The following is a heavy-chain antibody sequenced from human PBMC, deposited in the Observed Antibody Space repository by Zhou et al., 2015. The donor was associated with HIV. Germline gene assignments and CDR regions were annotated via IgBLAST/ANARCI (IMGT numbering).Heavy chain of an antibody. CDR2: IIPIFGTA. V-gene: IGHV1-69*01. J-gene: IGHJ6*02. CDR3: ARADSSSWYQYYYYYGMDV. D-gene: IGHD6-13*01. Sequence: QVQLVQSGAEVKKPGSSVKVSCKASGGTFSSYAISWVRQAPGQGLEWMGGIIPIFGTANYAQKFQGRVTITADESTSTAYMELSSLRSEDTAVYYCARADSSSWYQYYYYYGMDVWGQGTTVTVSS. CDR1: GGTFSSYA.